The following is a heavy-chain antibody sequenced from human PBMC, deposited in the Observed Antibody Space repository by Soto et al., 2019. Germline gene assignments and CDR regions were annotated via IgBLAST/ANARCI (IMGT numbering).Heavy chain of an antibody. CDR1: GFTFSSYA. J-gene: IGHJ6*02. D-gene: IGHD3-10*01. CDR3: AREYYYGSASSNGVDV. Sequence: EVQLLESGGGLVQPGGSLRLSCAASGFTFSSYAMSWVRQAPGKGLEWVSAISGSGGSTYYADSVKGRFTISRDNSKNTLYLQMNSLRAEDTAVYYCAREYYYGSASSNGVDVWGQGTTVTVSS. V-gene: IGHV3-23*01. CDR2: ISGSGGST.